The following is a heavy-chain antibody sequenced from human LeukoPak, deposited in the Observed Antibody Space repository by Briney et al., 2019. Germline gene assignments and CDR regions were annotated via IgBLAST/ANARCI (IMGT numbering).Heavy chain of an antibody. CDR1: GYTFTSYG. V-gene: IGHV1-18*01. Sequence: ASVKVSCKASGYTFTSYGISWVRQAPGQGLEWMGWISAYNGNTNYAQKLQGRVTMTTDTSTSTAYMELRSLRSDDTAVYYCARVQESAGIAAPGTVDYYYGMDVWGQGTTVTVSS. J-gene: IGHJ6*02. CDR2: ISAYNGNT. CDR3: ARVQESAGIAAPGTVDYYYGMDV. D-gene: IGHD6-13*01.